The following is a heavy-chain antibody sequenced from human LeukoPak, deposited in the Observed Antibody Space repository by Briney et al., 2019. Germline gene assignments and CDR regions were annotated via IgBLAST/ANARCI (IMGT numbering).Heavy chain of an antibody. CDR3: ARDQITVFWGGYYTNSFDS. CDR2: INQDGSEK. J-gene: IGHJ4*02. CDR1: GFTFTTNW. Sequence: PGGSLRLSCAASGFTFTTNWMTWVRQAPGKGLEWVATINQDGSEKYYVDSVKGRFTISRDNAKNSLFLQMNSLRAEDTAVYYCARDQITVFWGGYYTNSFDSWGRETLVTVSS. D-gene: IGHD3-3*01. V-gene: IGHV3-7*01.